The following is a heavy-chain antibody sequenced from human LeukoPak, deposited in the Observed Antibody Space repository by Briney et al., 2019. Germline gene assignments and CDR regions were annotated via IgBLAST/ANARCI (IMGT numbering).Heavy chain of an antibody. D-gene: IGHD3-16*01. CDR3: ARGGYRITFGGGDAFDI. CDR2: INPNSGGT. J-gene: IGHJ3*02. CDR1: GYTFTGYY. V-gene: IGHV1-2*04. Sequence: ASVNVSCKASGYTFTGYYMHWVRQAPGQGLEWMGWINPNSGGTNYAQKFQGWVTMTRDTSISTAYMELSRLRSDDTAVYHCARGGYRITFGGGDAFDIWGQGTMVTVSS.